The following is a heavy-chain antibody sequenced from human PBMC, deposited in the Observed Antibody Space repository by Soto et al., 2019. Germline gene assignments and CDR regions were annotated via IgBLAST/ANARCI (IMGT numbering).Heavy chain of an antibody. J-gene: IGHJ6*03. CDR3: AREGYGDYYYYYYMDV. V-gene: IGHV3-21*01. D-gene: IGHD4-17*01. Sequence: EVQLVESGGGLVKPGGSLRLSCAASGFTFSSYSMNWVRQAPGKGLEWVSSISSSSSYIYYADSVKGRFTISRDNAKNSLYRQMNSLRAEDTAVYYCAREGYGDYYYYYYMDVWGKGTTVTVSS. CDR2: ISSSSSYI. CDR1: GFTFSSYS.